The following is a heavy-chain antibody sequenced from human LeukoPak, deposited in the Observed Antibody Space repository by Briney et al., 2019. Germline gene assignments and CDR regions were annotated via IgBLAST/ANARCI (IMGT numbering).Heavy chain of an antibody. CDR1: GDSVSSNSAA. CDR3: ARNQDYGVYNSVGAFDI. Sequence: SQTLSLTCAISGDSVSSNSAAWSWIRQSPSRGLEWLGRTYYRSKWNNNYAISVKSRITINPDTSKNQFSLQLNSVTPEDTAVYYCARNQDYGVYNSVGAFDIWGQGTMVTVSS. CDR2: TYYRSKWNN. V-gene: IGHV6-1*01. D-gene: IGHD4-17*01. J-gene: IGHJ3*02.